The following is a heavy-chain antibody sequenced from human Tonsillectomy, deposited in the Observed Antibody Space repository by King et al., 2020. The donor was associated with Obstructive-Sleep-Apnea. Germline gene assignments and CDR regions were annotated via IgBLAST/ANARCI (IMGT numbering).Heavy chain of an antibody. V-gene: IGHV1-18*04. CDR3: ARDRPYPNYYYCYGMDV. J-gene: IGHJ6*02. CDR1: GYTFTSYG. CDR2: ISAYNGDP. Sequence: VQLVESGAEVKKPGASVKVSCKASGYTFTSYGISWVRQAPGQGLEWMGWISAYNGDPNYAQKLQGRVTMTTHTSTSPAYMELRSLRSDDTAVYYCARDRPYPNYYYCYGMDVWGQGTTVTVSS.